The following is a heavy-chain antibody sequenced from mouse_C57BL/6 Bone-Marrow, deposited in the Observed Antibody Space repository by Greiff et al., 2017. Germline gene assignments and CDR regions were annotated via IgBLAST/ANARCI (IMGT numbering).Heavy chain of an antibody. D-gene: IGHD1-1*01. J-gene: IGHJ1*03. CDR2: ISGGGGNT. CDR1: GFTFSSST. Sequence: EVKVEESGGGLVKPGGSLKLSCAASGFTFSSSTMSWVRQTPEKRLQWVAAISGGGGNTYYPDSVKGRFTISRDNDKNILYLQMSSLRSEDTALYYCSRQVTTVLATKYFDVWGTGTTVTVSS. CDR3: SRQVTTVLATKYFDV. V-gene: IGHV5-9*01.